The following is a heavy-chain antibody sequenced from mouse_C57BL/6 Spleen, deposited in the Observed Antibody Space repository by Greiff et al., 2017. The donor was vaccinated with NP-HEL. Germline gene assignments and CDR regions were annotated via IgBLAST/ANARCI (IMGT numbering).Heavy chain of an antibody. CDR2: IYPGSGST. J-gene: IGHJ4*01. CDR3: ARGGLYSNYGGYAMDY. V-gene: IGHV1-55*01. D-gene: IGHD2-5*01. Sequence: QVQLKESGAELVKPGASVNMSCKASGYTFTSYWITWVKQRPGQGLEWIGDIYPGSGSTNYNEKFKSKATLTVDTSSSTAYMQLSSLTSEDSAVYYCARGGLYSNYGGYAMDYWGQGTSVTVSS. CDR1: GYTFTSYW.